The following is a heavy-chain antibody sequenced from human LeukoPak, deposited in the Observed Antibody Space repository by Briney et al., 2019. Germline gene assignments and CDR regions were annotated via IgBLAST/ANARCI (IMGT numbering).Heavy chain of an antibody. CDR1: GFTFSSYA. D-gene: IGHD3-3*01. CDR2: ISDSSGST. V-gene: IGHV3-23*01. CDR3: VRHDFWSGFKGGDY. J-gene: IGHJ4*02. Sequence: GGSLRLSCAASGFTFSSYAMSWVRQAPGKGLEWVSAISDSSGSTYYADSVKGRFTISRDNSKNTLYLQMNSLRAEDTAFYYCVRHDFWSGFKGGDYWGQGTLVTVSS.